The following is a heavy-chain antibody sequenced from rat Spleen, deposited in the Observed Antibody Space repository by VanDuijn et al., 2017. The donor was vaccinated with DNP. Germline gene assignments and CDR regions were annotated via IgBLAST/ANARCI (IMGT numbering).Heavy chain of an antibody. CDR2: ISPSGGST. CDR1: GFTFSNSD. J-gene: IGHJ4*01. CDR3: ATLLLHRGAMDA. D-gene: IGHD1-1*01. Sequence: EVQLVESGGGLVQPGRSLKLSCAASGFTFSNSDMTWVRQAPTKGLEWVASISPSGGSTYYRDSVKGRFTISRDNAESTLNLQMDSLRSEDTATYYCATLLLHRGAMDAWGQGTSVTVSS. V-gene: IGHV5-19*01.